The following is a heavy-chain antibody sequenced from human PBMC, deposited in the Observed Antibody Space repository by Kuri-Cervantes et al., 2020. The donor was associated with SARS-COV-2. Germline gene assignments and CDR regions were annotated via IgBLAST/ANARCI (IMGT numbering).Heavy chain of an antibody. CDR2: ISSSGVGT. J-gene: IGHJ4*02. CDR1: GFTFSSFS. V-gene: IGHV3-23*01. D-gene: IGHD2/OR15-2a*01. CDR3: AKVGLSFDY. Sequence: GGSMRLSCAASGFTFSSFSMSWVRQAPGKGLEWVSRISSSGVGTYYADSVKGRFTITRDNSKNTLYLQMNSLRAEVSALYYCAKVGLSFDYWGQGTLVTVSS.